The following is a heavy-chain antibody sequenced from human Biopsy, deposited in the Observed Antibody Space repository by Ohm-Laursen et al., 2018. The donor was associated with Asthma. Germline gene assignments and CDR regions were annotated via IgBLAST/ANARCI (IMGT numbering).Heavy chain of an antibody. V-gene: IGHV3-23*01. Sequence: SLRLSCTASGLTFSSYAMSWVRQAPGKGLEWVSAISGSGGSTYYADSVKGRFTISRDNSKNTLYLQMSSLRAEDTAVYYCATFPYGDYLPLDYWGQGTLVTVSS. CDR2: ISGSGGST. D-gene: IGHD4-17*01. J-gene: IGHJ4*02. CDR3: ATFPYGDYLPLDY. CDR1: GLTFSSYA.